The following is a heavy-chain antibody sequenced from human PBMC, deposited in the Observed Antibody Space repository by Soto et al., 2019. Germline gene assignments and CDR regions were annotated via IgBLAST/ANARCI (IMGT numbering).Heavy chain of an antibody. V-gene: IGHV3-23*01. CDR2: ISGSGGSGRG. CDR1: GFSFRKYA. D-gene: IGHD4-4*01. Sequence: GGSLRLSCVGSGFSFRKYAMNWVRQAPGKGLEWVSGISGSGGSGRGFYADPVKGRFTISRDNSKNTLYLEMNSLRAEDTAVYYCAKDLDDYSSAIDFWGQGTLVTVSS. CDR3: AKDLDDYSSAIDF. J-gene: IGHJ4*02.